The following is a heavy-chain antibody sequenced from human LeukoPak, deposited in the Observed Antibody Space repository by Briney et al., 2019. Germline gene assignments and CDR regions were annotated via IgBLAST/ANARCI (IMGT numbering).Heavy chain of an antibody. J-gene: IGHJ4*02. D-gene: IGHD3-22*01. CDR2: ISYDGSNK. V-gene: IGHV3-30-3*01. CDR1: GFTFSSYA. Sequence: LGGSLRLSCAASGFTFSSYAMHWVSQAPGKGLEWVAVISYDGSNKYYADSVKGRFTISRDNSKNTLYLQMNSLRAEDTAVYYCASDDSSRSFDYWGQGTLVTVSS. CDR3: ASDDSSRSFDY.